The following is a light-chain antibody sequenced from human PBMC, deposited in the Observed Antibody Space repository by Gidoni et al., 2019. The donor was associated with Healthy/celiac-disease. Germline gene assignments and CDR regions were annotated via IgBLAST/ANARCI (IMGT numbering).Light chain of an antibody. V-gene: IGKV1-8*01. CDR1: QGISSY. Sequence: AIRITQSPSLFSASTGDRVTITCRASQGISSYLAWYQQKPGKAPKLLIYAASTLQSGVPSRVSGSGSGTDFTLTISCLQSEDFATYYCQQYYSYPCTFGQGTKVEIK. CDR3: QQYYSYPCT. CDR2: AAS. J-gene: IGKJ1*01.